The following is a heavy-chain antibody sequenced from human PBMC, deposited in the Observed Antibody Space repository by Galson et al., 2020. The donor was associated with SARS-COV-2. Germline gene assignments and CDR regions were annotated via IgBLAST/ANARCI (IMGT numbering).Heavy chain of an antibody. CDR2: ISYDGSNK. D-gene: IGHD3-16*01. J-gene: IGHJ4*02. CDR1: GFTFSSYA. Sequence: GGSLRLSCAASGFTFSSYAMHWVRQAPGKGLEWVAVISYDGSNKYYADSVKGRFTISRDNSKNTLYLQMNSLRAEDTAVYYCARWGGGGVDYWGQGTLVTVSS. V-gene: IGHV3-30*04. CDR3: ARWGGGGVDY.